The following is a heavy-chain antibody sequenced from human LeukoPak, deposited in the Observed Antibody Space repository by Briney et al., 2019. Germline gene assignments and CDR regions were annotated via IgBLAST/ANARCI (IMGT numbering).Heavy chain of an antibody. CDR1: GSTFSSYG. D-gene: IGHD6-19*01. CDR3: ARDHSSGWYYIDY. J-gene: IGHJ4*02. Sequence: GGSLRLSCAASGSTFSSYGMHWVRPAPGKGLEWVAVTWSDGNKKYYADSVKGRFTISKDNSKNTLYLQMNSLRAEDTAVYYCARDHSSGWYYIDYWGQGTLVTVSS. V-gene: IGHV3-33*01. CDR2: TWSDGNKK.